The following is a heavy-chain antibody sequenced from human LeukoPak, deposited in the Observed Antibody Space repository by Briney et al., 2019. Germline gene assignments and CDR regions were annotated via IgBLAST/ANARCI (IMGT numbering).Heavy chain of an antibody. CDR1: GFTFSSYG. CDR2: ISYDGSNK. Sequence: GGSLRLSCAASGFTFSSYGMHWVRQAPGKGLEWVAVISYDGSNKYYADSVKGRFTISRDNSKNTLYLQMNSLRAEDTAVYYCAKSSSRWLPDTYYFDYWGQGTLVTVSS. CDR3: AKSSSRWLPDTYYFDY. J-gene: IGHJ4*02. V-gene: IGHV3-30*18. D-gene: IGHD5-24*01.